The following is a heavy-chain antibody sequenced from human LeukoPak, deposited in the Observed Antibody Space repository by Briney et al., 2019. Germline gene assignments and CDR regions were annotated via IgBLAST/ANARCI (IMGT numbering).Heavy chain of an antibody. Sequence: GASVTVSCKASGYTFTGYYMHWVRQAPGQGLEWMGWINPNSGGTNYAQKFQGRVTMTRDTSISTAYMELRRLRSDDTAMYYCARDGGYEFLDYWGQGTLVTVSS. D-gene: IGHD5-12*01. CDR3: ARDGGYEFLDY. CDR1: GYTFTGYY. V-gene: IGHV1-2*02. CDR2: INPNSGGT. J-gene: IGHJ4*02.